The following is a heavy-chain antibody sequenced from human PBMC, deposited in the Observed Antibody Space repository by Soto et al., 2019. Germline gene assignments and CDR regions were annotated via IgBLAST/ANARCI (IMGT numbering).Heavy chain of an antibody. CDR3: ARSVAVPGAHIDY. CDR2: VYYTGST. CDR1: GGSMNISD. V-gene: IGHV4-59*01. D-gene: IGHD6-19*01. J-gene: IGHJ4*02. Sequence: SETPSLTCGVCGGSMNISDWGGIRQSQGKGLEWLGYVYYTGSTNYSPSLRSRVSISVDTSKNEFSLRLSSVTAADTAVYFCARSVAVPGAHIDYWGQGTQVTVSS.